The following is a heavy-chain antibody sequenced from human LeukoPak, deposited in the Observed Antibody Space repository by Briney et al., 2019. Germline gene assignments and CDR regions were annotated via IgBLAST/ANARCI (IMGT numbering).Heavy chain of an antibody. D-gene: IGHD2-2*01. V-gene: IGHV4-38-2*02. Sequence: PSETLSLTCTGSGYSISSGYYWGWIRQPPGKGLEWIGSIYHSGSTYYNPSLKSRVTISVDTSKNQFSLKLSSVTAADTAVYYCARGGYCSSTSCYHDYWGQGTLVTVSS. J-gene: IGHJ4*02. CDR3: ARGGYCSSTSCYHDY. CDR2: IYHSGST. CDR1: GYSISSGYY.